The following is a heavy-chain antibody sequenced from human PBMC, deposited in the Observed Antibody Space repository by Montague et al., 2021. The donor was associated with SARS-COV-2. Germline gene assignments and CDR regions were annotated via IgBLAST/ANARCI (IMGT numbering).Heavy chain of an antibody. CDR2: IDHSGNT. CDR3: ARDQTVLEWIWYGMDV. V-gene: IGHV4-34*01. J-gene: IGHJ6*02. D-gene: IGHD3-3*01. Sequence: SETLSLTCVVYGGSFSTYYWSWIRQSPGKGLEWIGNIDHSGNTDYNPSLKSRVSISIDTSSSQFSLYLTSVTAADAAVYYCARDQTVLEWIWYGMDVWGPGTTVTVSS. CDR1: GGSFSTYY.